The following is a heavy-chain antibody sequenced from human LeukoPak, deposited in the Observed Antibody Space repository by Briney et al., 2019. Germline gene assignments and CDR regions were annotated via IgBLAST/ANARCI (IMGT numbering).Heavy chain of an antibody. V-gene: IGHV3-11*01. D-gene: IGHD3-3*01. CDR2: ISSSGSTI. J-gene: IGHJ6*03. Sequence: GGSLRLSCAASGFTFSDYYMSWIRQAPGKGLEWVSYISSSGSTIYYADSVKGRFTISRDNAKNSLYLQMNSLRAEDTAVYYCARVGGQYDFWSGYPNRYYYMDVWGKGTTVTVPS. CDR3: ARVGGQYDFWSGYPNRYYYMDV. CDR1: GFTFSDYY.